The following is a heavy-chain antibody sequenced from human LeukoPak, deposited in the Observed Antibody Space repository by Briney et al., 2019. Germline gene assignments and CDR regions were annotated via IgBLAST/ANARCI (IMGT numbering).Heavy chain of an antibody. CDR1: GGSISSSSYY. J-gene: IGHJ4*02. D-gene: IGHD5-18*01. CDR2: IYYSGST. Sequence: SETLSLTCTVSGGSISSSSYYWGWIRQPPGKGLEWIGSIYYSGSTYYNPTLKSRVTISVDTSKNQFSLKLSSVTAADTAGYYCARLSGYSYGFDYWGQGTLVTVSS. CDR3: ARLSGYSYGFDY. V-gene: IGHV4-39*01.